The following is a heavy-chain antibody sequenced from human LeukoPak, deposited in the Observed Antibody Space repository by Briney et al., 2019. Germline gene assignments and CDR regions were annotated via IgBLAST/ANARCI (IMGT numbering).Heavy chain of an antibody. Sequence: GGCLRLSCAASGFTVSSNYMNWVRQAPGKGLEWVSVIYSGGSTYYADSVKGRFTISRDNSKNTLFLQMNSFRAEDTAVYYCAREAVTRNYFEHWGQGTLVTVSS. CDR2: IYSGGST. J-gene: IGHJ4*02. CDR3: AREAVTRNYFEH. CDR1: GFTVSSNY. D-gene: IGHD4-17*01. V-gene: IGHV3-53*01.